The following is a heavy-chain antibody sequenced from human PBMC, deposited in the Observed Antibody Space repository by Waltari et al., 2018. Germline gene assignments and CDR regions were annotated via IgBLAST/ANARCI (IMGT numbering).Heavy chain of an antibody. CDR3: AKDPRTYCGGDCYEGY. CDR2: ISGSGGST. V-gene: IGHV3-23*01. J-gene: IGHJ4*02. CDR1: GFTFSSYA. Sequence: EVQLLESGGGLVQPGGSLRLSCAASGFTFSSYAMTWVRQAPGQGLEWVSAISGSGGSTYYADSVKGRFTISRDNSKNTLYMQMNSLRAEDTAVYYCAKDPRTYCGGDCYEGYWGQGTLVIVSS. D-gene: IGHD2-21*01.